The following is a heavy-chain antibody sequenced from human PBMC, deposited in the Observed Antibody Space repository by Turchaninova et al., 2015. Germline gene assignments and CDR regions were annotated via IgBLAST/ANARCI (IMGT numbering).Heavy chain of an antibody. CDR3: ARVDYTYYYGMDV. CDR1: GYSFTSYW. Sequence: EVQLVQSGAEGKKPGESLKISCKGSGYSFTSYWIAWVRQMPGKGLEWMGIIYPGDSDTRYSPSFQGQVTISVDESFSIAYLQWSSLTASDTAMYYCARVDYTYYYGMDVWGQGTTVTVSS. V-gene: IGHV5-51*01. CDR2: IYPGDSDT. D-gene: IGHD4-11*01. J-gene: IGHJ6*02.